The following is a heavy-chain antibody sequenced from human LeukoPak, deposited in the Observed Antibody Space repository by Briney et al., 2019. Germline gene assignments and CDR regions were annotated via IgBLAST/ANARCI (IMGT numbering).Heavy chain of an antibody. CDR2: IHNSGST. Sequence: SETLSLTCTVAGGSISSYYWTWIRQPAGKGLEWIGRIHNSGSTTYNPSLKSRVTLSVVTSKSQSSLKLSSVTAADTAVYYCARVRAMADLHWNFDLWGRGTLVTVSS. CDR1: GGSISSYY. CDR3: ARVRAMADLHWNFDL. J-gene: IGHJ2*01. V-gene: IGHV4-4*07. D-gene: IGHD5-18*01.